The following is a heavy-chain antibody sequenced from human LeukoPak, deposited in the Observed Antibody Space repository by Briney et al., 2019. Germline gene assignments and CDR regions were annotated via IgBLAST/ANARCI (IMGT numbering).Heavy chain of an antibody. CDR1: GYSIGSGYY. CDR3: ARLHWNSNY. D-gene: IGHD1-7*01. Sequence: KPSETLSLTXAVSGYSIGSGYYWGWIRQPPGKGLEWIGSIYHSGSTYYNPSLKSRVTISVDTSKNQFSLKLTSVTAADTAVYYCARLHWNSNYWGQGTLVTVSS. V-gene: IGHV4-38-2*01. J-gene: IGHJ4*02. CDR2: IYHSGST.